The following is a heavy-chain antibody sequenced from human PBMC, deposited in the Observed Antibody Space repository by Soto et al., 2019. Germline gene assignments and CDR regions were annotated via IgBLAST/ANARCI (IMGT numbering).Heavy chain of an antibody. CDR3: ARGDHIWGSYHFDY. CDR1: GGSISSYY. Sequence: SETLSLTCTVSGGSISSYYWSWIRQPPGKGLEWIGYIYYSGSTNYNPSLKSRATISVDTSKNQFSLKLSSVTAADTAVYYCARGDHIWGSYHFDYWGQGTLVTVSS. V-gene: IGHV4-59*01. CDR2: IYYSGST. D-gene: IGHD3-16*02. J-gene: IGHJ4*02.